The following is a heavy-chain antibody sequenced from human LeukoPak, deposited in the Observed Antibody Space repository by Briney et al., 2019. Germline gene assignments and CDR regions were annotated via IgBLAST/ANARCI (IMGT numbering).Heavy chain of an antibody. Sequence: SIRLFCSASAVSAISNYKRSFLQPPPGKGQEGAYIQYDGSNNQYEDSLKSRFSISVDKSKNKLFLQLSTVRAEDAAVYYCARDFVSEYRIVDPLDLWGQGTLVTVSS. CDR2: QYDGSNN. V-gene: IGHV3-53*01. J-gene: IGHJ3*01. D-gene: IGHD6-6*01. CDR3: ARDFVSEYRIVDPLDL. CDR1: AVSAISNY.